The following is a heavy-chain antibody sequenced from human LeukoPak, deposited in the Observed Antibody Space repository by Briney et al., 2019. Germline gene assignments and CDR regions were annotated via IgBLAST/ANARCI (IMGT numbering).Heavy chain of an antibody. CDR3: ARGGICSGGSCNPAY. CDR2: INHSGST. CDR1: GGSFSGYY. V-gene: IGHV4-34*01. Sequence: SETLSLTCAVYGGSFSGYYWSWIRQPPGKGLEWIGEINHSGSTNYNPSLKSRVTISADTSKNQFSLKLSSVTAADTAVYYCARGGICSGGSCNPAYWGQGTLVTVSS. J-gene: IGHJ4*01. D-gene: IGHD2-15*01.